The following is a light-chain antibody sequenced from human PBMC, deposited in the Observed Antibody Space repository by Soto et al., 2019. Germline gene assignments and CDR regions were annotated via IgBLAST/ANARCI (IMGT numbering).Light chain of an antibody. V-gene: IGLV2-8*01. J-gene: IGLJ1*01. CDR1: SSDVGGYDY. CDR3: SSYAGSTNIV. CDR2: GVT. Sequence: QSALTQPPSASGSPGQSVTISCSGTSSDVGGYDYVSWYQRHPGKAPKVLIYGVTKRSSGVPDRFSGSKSGYTAYLTVSGLQAEDEADYYCSSYAGSTNIVFGTGTKVTVL.